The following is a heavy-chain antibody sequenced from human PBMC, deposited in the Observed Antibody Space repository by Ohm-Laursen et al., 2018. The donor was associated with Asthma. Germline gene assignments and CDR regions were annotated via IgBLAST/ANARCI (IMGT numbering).Heavy chain of an antibody. CDR1: GGTSSSYA. D-gene: IGHD1-1*01. J-gene: IGHJ4*02. CDR2: IVPIFNIP. V-gene: IGHV1-69*10. Sequence: ASVKVSCKASGGTSSSYAIGWVRQAPGQGLEWMGAIVPIFNIPNYAQKFQGRLSLTADPSTGTAYMELSGLTSADTAVYYCARERTLEYLYYLDSWGPGTLVTVSS. CDR3: ARERTLEYLYYLDS.